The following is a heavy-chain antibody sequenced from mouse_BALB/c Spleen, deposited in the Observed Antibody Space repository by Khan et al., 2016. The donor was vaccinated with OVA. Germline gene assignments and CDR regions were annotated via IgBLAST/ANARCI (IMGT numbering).Heavy chain of an antibody. CDR3: AREGAYYRSDGWFAY. J-gene: IGHJ3*01. V-gene: IGHV1-4*01. D-gene: IGHD2-14*01. CDR1: GYTFTTYT. Sequence: VQLQQSGAELARPGASVKMSCKASGYTFTTYTIHWVKQRPGQGLEWIGYIIPRSDYTNYNQNFKDKATLTAEKSSSTDYMQLSSPTSEDAAVYYCAREGAYYRSDGWFAYWGQGTLVTVSA. CDR2: IIPRSDYT.